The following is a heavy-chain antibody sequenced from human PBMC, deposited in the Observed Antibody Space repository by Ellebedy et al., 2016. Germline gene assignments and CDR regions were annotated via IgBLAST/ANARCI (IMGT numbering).Heavy chain of an antibody. Sequence: GESLKISCAASGFSFSTYWMTWVRQAPGMGLEWVANIKQDGSEKNSVDSVKGRFTISRDNAKNLLYLQMNSLRVEDTAAYYCAREPRGAYCSGGTCYYNYGLDVWGQGTTVTVSS. V-gene: IGHV3-7*01. D-gene: IGHD2-15*01. CDR1: GFSFSTYW. CDR2: IKQDGSEK. CDR3: AREPRGAYCSGGTCYYNYGLDV. J-gene: IGHJ6*02.